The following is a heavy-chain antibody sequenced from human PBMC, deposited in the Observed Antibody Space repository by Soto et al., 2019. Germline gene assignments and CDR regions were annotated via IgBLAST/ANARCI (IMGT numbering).Heavy chain of an antibody. Sequence: GASVKVSCKASGCTFTGYYMHWVRQAPGQGLEWMGWINPNSGGTNYAQKFQGWVTMTRDTSISTAYTELSRLRSDATAVYSCARDHGSGALHYWGQGTLVTVSS. CDR3: ARDHGSGALHY. CDR1: GCTFTGYY. CDR2: INPNSGGT. D-gene: IGHD2-15*01. V-gene: IGHV1-2*04. J-gene: IGHJ4*02.